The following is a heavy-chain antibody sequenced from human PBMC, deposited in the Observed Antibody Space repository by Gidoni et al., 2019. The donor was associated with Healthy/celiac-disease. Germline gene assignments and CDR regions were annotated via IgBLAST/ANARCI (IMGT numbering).Heavy chain of an antibody. V-gene: IGHV3-13*01. J-gene: IGHJ3*02. CDR3: ARGYSYGSDAFDI. CDR2: IGTAGDT. D-gene: IGHD5-18*01. CDR1: GFTFSSYD. Sequence: EVQLVESGGGLVQPGGSLRLSCAASGFTFSSYDMHWVRQATGKGLEWVSAIGTAGDTYYPGSVKGRFTISRENAKNSLYLQMNSLRAGDTAVYYCARGYSYGSDAFDIWGQGTMVTVSS.